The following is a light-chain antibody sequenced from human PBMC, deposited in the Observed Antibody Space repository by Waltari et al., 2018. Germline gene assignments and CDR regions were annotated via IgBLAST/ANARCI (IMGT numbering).Light chain of an antibody. CDR2: DVS. J-gene: IGLJ1*01. Sequence: QSALTQPRSVSGAPGQSVTISCTGTRRDVGGYNYVSWYQQPPGKAPKLMIYDVSKRPSGVPDRFSGSKSGNTASLPISGLQAEDEADYYCCSYAGSYTYVFGTGTKVTVL. CDR3: CSYAGSYTYV. V-gene: IGLV2-11*01. CDR1: RRDVGGYNY.